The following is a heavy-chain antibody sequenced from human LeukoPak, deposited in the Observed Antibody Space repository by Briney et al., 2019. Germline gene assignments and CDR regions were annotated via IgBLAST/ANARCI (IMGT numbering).Heavy chain of an antibody. J-gene: IGHJ4*02. CDR2: ISGSGGST. V-gene: IGHV3-23*01. CDR1: GFTFSSCG. CDR3: AKVGTGYYDSSGYYY. D-gene: IGHD3-22*01. Sequence: PGGTLRLSCAASGFTFSSCGMSWVRQAPGKGLEWVSAISGSGGSTYYADSVKGRFTISRDNSKNTLYLQMNSLRAEDTAVYYCAKVGTGYYDSSGYYYWGQGTLVTVSS.